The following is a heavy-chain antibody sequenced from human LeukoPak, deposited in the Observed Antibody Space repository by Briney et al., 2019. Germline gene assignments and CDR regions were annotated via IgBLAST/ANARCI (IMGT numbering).Heavy chain of an antibody. D-gene: IGHD2-2*01. Sequence: ASVKVSCKASGYIFSNYGITWVRQTPGQGFEWMGWISGYNGNTNYGQKFQGRVTMTTDTSTSTAYMELRSLRSDDTAVYYCARALYHTFDYWGQGTLVTVSS. CDR1: GYIFSNYG. CDR3: ARALYHTFDY. V-gene: IGHV1-18*01. J-gene: IGHJ4*02. CDR2: ISGYNGNT.